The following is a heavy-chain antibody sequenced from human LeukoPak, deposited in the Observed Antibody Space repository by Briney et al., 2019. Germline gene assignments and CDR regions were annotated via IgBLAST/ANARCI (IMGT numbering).Heavy chain of an antibody. J-gene: IGHJ4*02. Sequence: ASVKVSCKASGYTFTCYYMHWVRQAPGQGLEWMGWINPNSGGTNYAQKFQGRGTMTRDTSISTAYMELSRLRSDDTAVYYCASDLFGDYGEPFDYWGQGTLVTVSS. CDR3: ASDLFGDYGEPFDY. D-gene: IGHD4-17*01. CDR1: GYTFTCYY. V-gene: IGHV1-2*02. CDR2: INPNSGGT.